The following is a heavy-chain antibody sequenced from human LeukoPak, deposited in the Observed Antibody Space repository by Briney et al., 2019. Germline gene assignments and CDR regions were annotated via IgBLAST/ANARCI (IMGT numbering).Heavy chain of an antibody. D-gene: IGHD1-1*01. CDR3: VRADNGFDQ. CDR1: GFTVSSSH. CDR2: IYSDGDL. V-gene: IGHV3-53*01. Sequence: GGSLRLSCAASGFTVSSSHISWIRQAPGKGLEWVSLIYSDGDLNYADSVKGRFTISRDISKNTLYLQMNSLRADDTAVYYCVRADNGFDQWGQGAMVTVSS. J-gene: IGHJ4*02.